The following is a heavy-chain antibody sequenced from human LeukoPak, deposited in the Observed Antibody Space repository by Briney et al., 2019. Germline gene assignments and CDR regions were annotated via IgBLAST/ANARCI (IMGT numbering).Heavy chain of an antibody. CDR1: GGSISSNSYY. D-gene: IGHD4-23*01. CDR3: ARAASTVVTLFDY. CDR2: IDYSGST. Sequence: PSETLSLTCTVSGGSISSNSYYWGWIRQPPGKGLEWIGSIDYSGSTYYNPSLKSRVTISVYTSKNQFSLKLSSVTAADTAVYYCARAASTVVTLFDYWGQGTLVTVSS. V-gene: IGHV4-39*07. J-gene: IGHJ4*02.